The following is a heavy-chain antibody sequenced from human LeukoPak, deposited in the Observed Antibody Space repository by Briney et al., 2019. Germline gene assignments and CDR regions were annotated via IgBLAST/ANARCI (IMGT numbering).Heavy chain of an antibody. CDR3: ARDDGRYFDRLGHDAFDI. V-gene: IGHV1-69*13. Sequence: GASVKVSCKASGGTFSTYAMSWVRLAPGQGLEWMGGIIPIFGTSNYAQKFQGRVTITADESTSTAYMELSSLRSEDTAVYYCARDDGRYFDRLGHDAFDIWGQGTLVTVSS. J-gene: IGHJ3*02. CDR1: GGTFSTYA. CDR2: IIPIFGTS. D-gene: IGHD3-9*01.